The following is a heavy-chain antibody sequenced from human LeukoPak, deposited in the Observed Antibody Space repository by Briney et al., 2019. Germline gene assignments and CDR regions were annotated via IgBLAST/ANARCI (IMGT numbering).Heavy chain of an antibody. J-gene: IGHJ5*02. CDR3: ARALWAAAGTSYPVWFDP. V-gene: IGHV3-30*04. CDR2: ISYDGSNK. CDR1: GFTFSSYA. Sequence: GRSLRLSCAASGFTFSSYAMHWVRQAPGKGLEWVAVISYDGSNKYYADSVKGRFTISRDNSKNTLYLQMNSLRAEDTAVYYCARALWAAAGTSYPVWFDPWGQGTLVTVSS. D-gene: IGHD6-13*01.